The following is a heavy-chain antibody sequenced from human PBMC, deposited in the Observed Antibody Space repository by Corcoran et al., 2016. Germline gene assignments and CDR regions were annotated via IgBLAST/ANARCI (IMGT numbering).Heavy chain of an antibody. D-gene: IGHD4-17*01. CDR1: GGSISSNW. Sequence: QVQLQESGPGLVKPSGTLSLTCAVSGGSISSNWWSWVRQPPGKGLEWIGEIYHSGSTNYNPSLKSRVTISVDKSKNQFSLKLSSVTAADTAVYYCARGSWMWVTTDRIANWFDPWGQGTLVTVSS. CDR3: ARGSWMWVTTDRIANWFDP. V-gene: IGHV4-4*02. J-gene: IGHJ5*02. CDR2: IYHSGST.